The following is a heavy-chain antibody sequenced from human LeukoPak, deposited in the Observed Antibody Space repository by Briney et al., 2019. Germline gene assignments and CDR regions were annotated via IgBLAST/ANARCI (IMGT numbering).Heavy chain of an antibody. D-gene: IGHD4-17*01. J-gene: IGHJ4*02. V-gene: IGHV3-74*01. CDR3: ARASPTVTTLRH. CDR2: INSDGSST. Sequence: PGGSLRLSCAASGFTFSSYWMHWVRQAPGKGLAWVSRINSDGSSTSYADSVKGRFTISRDNAKNTLYLQMNSLRAEDTAVYYCARASPTVTTLRHWGQGTLVTVSS. CDR1: GFTFSSYW.